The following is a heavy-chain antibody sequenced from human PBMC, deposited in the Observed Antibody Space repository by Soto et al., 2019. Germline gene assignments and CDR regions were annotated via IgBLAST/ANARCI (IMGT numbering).Heavy chain of an antibody. CDR3: AKGRSYYYYYGMDV. V-gene: IGHV3-23*01. CDR2: IIDSGSST. CDR1: GFTFSSCA. Sequence: GGSLRLSCAASGFTFSSCAMGWVRQAPGKGLEWVSDIIDSGSSTYYADSVKGRFTISRDNSKSTLYLQMNSLRAEDTALYYCAKGRSYYYYYGMDVWGQGTTVTV. J-gene: IGHJ6*02.